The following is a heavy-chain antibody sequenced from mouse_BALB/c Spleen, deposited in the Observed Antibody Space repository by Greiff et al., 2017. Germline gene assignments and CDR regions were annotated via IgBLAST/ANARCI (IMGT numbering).Heavy chain of an antibody. CDR1: GYTFSSYW. Sequence: VQLQQSGAELMKPGASVKISCKASGYTFSSYWIEWVKQRPGHGLEWIGEILPGSGSTNYNEKFKGKATFTADTSSNTAYMQLSSLTSEDSAVYDCARSGIYYDYPWFAYWGQGTLVTVSA. CDR2: ILPGSGST. CDR3: ARSGIYYDYPWFAY. V-gene: IGHV1-9*01. D-gene: IGHD2-4*01. J-gene: IGHJ3*01.